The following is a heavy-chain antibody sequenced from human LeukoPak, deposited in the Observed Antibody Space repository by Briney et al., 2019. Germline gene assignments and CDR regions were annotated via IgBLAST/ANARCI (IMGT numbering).Heavy chain of an antibody. Sequence: GGSLRLSCAASGFTFSSYAMSWVRQAPGKGLEWVSSIGGSGVSTYYVDSVKGRFTISRDNSKNTLYLQMNSLRAEDTAVYYCAKGRSRPNYYDSSGSYGDNWFDPWGQGTLVTVSS. CDR1: GFTFSSYA. V-gene: IGHV3-23*01. CDR2: IGGSGVST. J-gene: IGHJ5*02. CDR3: AKGRSRPNYYDSSGSYGDNWFDP. D-gene: IGHD3-22*01.